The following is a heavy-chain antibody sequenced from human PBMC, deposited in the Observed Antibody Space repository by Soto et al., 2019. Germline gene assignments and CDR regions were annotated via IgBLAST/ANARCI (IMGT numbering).Heavy chain of an antibody. CDR2: IYYSGST. J-gene: IGHJ6*02. V-gene: IGHV4-59*08. Sequence: QVQLQESGPGLVKPSETLSLTCTVSGGSIRSYYWSWIRQPPGKGLEWIGYIYYSGSTNYNPSLKSRVTISVDTSKNPFSLKLSSVTAADTAVYYYARRYSSSLDVWGQGTTVTVSS. CDR1: GGSIRSYY. D-gene: IGHD6-13*01. CDR3: ARRYSSSLDV.